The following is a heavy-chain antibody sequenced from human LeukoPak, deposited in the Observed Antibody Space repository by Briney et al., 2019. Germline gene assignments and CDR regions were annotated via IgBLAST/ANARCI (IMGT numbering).Heavy chain of an antibody. J-gene: IGHJ6*02. CDR3: AREDVVVVAATPSRYYYYGMDV. CDR1: GYTFTSYD. Sequence: ASVKVSCKASGYTFTSYDINWVRQATGQGLEWMGWMNPNSGNTGYAQKFQGRVTMTRNTSISTAYMELSSLRSEDTAVYYCAREDVVVVAATPSRYYYYGMDVWSQGTTVTVSS. V-gene: IGHV1-8*01. CDR2: MNPNSGNT. D-gene: IGHD2-15*01.